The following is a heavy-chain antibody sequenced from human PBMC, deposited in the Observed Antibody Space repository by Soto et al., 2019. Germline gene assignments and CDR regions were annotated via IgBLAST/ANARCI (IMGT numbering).Heavy chain of an antibody. Sequence: SVKVSCKASGGTFSSYAISCVRQAPGQGLEWMGGIIPIFGTANYAQKFQGRVTITADESTSTAYMELSSLRSEDTAVYYCARGFCSGGSCYGDVSWFDPWGQGTLVTVSS. CDR2: IIPIFGTA. CDR1: GGTFSSYA. J-gene: IGHJ5*02. V-gene: IGHV1-69*13. D-gene: IGHD2-15*01. CDR3: ARGFCSGGSCYGDVSWFDP.